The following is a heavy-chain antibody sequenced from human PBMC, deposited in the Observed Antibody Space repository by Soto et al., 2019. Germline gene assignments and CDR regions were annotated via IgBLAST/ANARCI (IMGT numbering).Heavy chain of an antibody. CDR1: VGSAAIGSNN. CDR3: AREVDYGENWFDP. CDR2: IYYSGST. Sequence: QFHLQKPAPGRGKPPEPLPPTSTFPVGSAAIGSNNGTGFRKPPGKGLEWIGYIYYSGSTKYNPSLKSRVTISVDTSKNQFSLKLSSVTAADTAVYYCAREVDYGENWFDPWGQGTLVTVSS. V-gene: IGHV4-61*01. J-gene: IGHJ5*02. D-gene: IGHD4-17*01.